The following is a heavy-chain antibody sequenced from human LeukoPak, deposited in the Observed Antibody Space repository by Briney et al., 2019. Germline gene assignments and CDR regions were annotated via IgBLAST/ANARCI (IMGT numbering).Heavy chain of an antibody. J-gene: IGHJ5*02. Sequence: GGSLRLSCAASGFTFSSYWMHWVRQAPGKGLVGVSRINSDGSSTSYADSVKGRFTISRDNAKNTLYLQMNSLRAEDTAVYYCARGLEWELYNWFDPWGQGTLVTASS. V-gene: IGHV3-74*01. CDR1: GFTFSSYW. CDR2: INSDGSST. D-gene: IGHD1-26*01. CDR3: ARGLEWELYNWFDP.